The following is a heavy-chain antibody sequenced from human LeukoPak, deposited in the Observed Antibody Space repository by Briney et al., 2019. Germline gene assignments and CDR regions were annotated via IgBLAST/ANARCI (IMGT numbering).Heavy chain of an antibody. CDR1: GGSISSYY. Sequence: SETLSLTCTVSGGSISSYYWSWIRQPPGKGLEWIGYIYYSGSTNYNPSLKSRVTISVDTSKNQFSLKLSSVTAADTAVYYCARDNYSSSWPSRNWFDPWGQGTLVTVSS. CDR2: IYYSGST. V-gene: IGHV4-59*01. D-gene: IGHD6-13*01. J-gene: IGHJ5*02. CDR3: ARDNYSSSWPSRNWFDP.